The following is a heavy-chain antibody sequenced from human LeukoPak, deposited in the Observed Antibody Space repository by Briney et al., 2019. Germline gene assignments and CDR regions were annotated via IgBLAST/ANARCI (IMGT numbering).Heavy chain of an antibody. CDR2: LYDTGMT. J-gene: IGHJ3*02. CDR3: AKEGMGSEATTADGAFDI. D-gene: IGHD1-26*01. Sequence: SETLSLTCTVSGGSISAYHWSWIRQPPGKGLEWIGYLYDTGMTNYSPSLKSRVTISVDTSNNQISLKLTSVTAADTAMYFCAKEGMGSEATTADGAFDIWGQGTTVTVSS. CDR1: GGSISAYH. V-gene: IGHV4-4*08.